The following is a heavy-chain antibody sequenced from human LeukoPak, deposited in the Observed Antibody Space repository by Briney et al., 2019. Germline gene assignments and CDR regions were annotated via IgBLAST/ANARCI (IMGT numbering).Heavy chain of an antibody. CDR1: GGTFSSYA. CDR2: IIPILGIA. CDR3: ARDIAVTTSFEYFQH. D-gene: IGHD2-21*01. J-gene: IGHJ1*01. V-gene: IGHV1-69*04. Sequence: GASVKVSCKASGGTFSSYAISWVRQAPGQGLEWMGRIIPILGIANYAQKFQGRVTITADKSTSTAYMELSSLRSEDTAVYYCARDIAVTTSFEYFQHWGQGTLVTVSS.